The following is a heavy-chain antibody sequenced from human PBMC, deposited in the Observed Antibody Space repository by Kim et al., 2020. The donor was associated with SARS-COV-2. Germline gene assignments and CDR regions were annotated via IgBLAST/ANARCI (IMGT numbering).Heavy chain of an antibody. D-gene: IGHD3-3*01. CDR2: IYYSGST. V-gene: IGHV4-59*13. Sequence: SETLSLTCTVSGGSISSYYWSWIRQPPGKGLEWIGYIYYSGSTNYNPSLKSRVTISVDTSKHQFSLKLSSVTAADTAVYYCARGRSIFGVVTAPFDPWGQGTLVTVSS. CDR1: GGSISSYY. J-gene: IGHJ5*02. CDR3: ARGRSIFGVVTAPFDP.